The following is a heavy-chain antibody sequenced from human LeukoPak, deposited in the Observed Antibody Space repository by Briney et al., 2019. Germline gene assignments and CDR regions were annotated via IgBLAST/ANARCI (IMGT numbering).Heavy chain of an antibody. CDR2: IYYSGST. J-gene: IGHJ4*02. CDR1: GGSISRSSYY. Sequence: SETLSLTCTVSGGSISRSSYYWGWIRQPPGKGLEWIGSIYYSGSTYYNPSLKSRVTISVDTSKNQFSLKLSSVTAADTAVYYCARHPYGDYVGLAFDYWGQGTLVTVSS. CDR3: ARHPYGDYVGLAFDY. V-gene: IGHV4-39*01. D-gene: IGHD4-17*01.